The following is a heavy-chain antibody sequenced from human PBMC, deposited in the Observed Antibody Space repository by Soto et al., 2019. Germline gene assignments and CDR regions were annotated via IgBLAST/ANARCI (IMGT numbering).Heavy chain of an antibody. CDR3: AGVDYGESLMNY. J-gene: IGHJ4*02. Sequence: ASVKVSCKASGYTFTNYGISWVRQAPGQGLEWMGWISAYNGNTNYAQKLQGRVTMTTDTSTSTAYMELRSLRSDDTAVYYCAGVDYGESLMNYWGQGTLVTVSS. CDR2: ISAYNGNT. V-gene: IGHV1-18*01. CDR1: GYTFTNYG. D-gene: IGHD4-17*01.